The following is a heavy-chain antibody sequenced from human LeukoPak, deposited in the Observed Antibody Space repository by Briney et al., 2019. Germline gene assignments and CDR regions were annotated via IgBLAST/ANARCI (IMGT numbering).Heavy chain of an antibody. CDR3: ARVENVIYYDSRAGAFDI. CDR1: GGSISSGGYY. V-gene: IGHV4-31*03. CDR2: IYYSGST. Sequence: SETLSLTCTVSGGSISSGGYYWSWIRQHPGKGLEWIGYIYYSGSTYYNPSLKSRVTISVDTSKNQFSLKLSSVTAADTAVYYCARVENVIYYDSRAGAFDIWGQGTMVTVSS. D-gene: IGHD3-22*01. J-gene: IGHJ3*02.